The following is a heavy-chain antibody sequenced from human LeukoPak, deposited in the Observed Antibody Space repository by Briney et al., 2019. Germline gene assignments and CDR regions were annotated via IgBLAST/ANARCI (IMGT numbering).Heavy chain of an antibody. J-gene: IGHJ5*02. Sequence: GGSLRLSCAASGFTFSSYWMNWVRQAPGTGLEWVANIKEDGSEKYYVDSVKGRFTISRDNVKNSLYLQMNSLRADDTAVYYCARTTIAAASFDPWGQGTLVTVSS. CDR3: ARTTIAAASFDP. CDR1: GFTFSSYW. D-gene: IGHD6-13*01. V-gene: IGHV3-7*03. CDR2: IKEDGSEK.